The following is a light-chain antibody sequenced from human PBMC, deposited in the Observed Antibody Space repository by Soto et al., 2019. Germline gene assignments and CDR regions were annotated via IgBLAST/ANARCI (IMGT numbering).Light chain of an antibody. J-gene: IGKJ2*01. Sequence: EIVMTQSPATLSVSPGERATLSCRASQSVNSNLAWYQQKPGQAPRLLIYGASTRAAGIPARFSGSGSGTEFSLTISSLQSEDFAVYYCQQYGSSPLYTFGQGTKLEIK. CDR3: QQYGSSPLYT. CDR1: QSVNSN. CDR2: GAS. V-gene: IGKV3-15*01.